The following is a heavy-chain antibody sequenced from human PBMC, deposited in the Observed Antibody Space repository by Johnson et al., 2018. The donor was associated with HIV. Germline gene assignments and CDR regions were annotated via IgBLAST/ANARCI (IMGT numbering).Heavy chain of an antibody. CDR3: TICITMIVVVTTDAFDI. V-gene: IGHV3-15*01. J-gene: IGHJ3*02. Sequence: LQLVESGGGLVKPGRSLRLTCAASGFTFSNAWMSWVRQAPGKGLEWVGRLKSKTDGGTTDYATPVKGRFTISRDDSKNTLYLRMNSLKTEDTAVYYCTICITMIVVVTTDAFDIWGQGTMVTVSS. CDR1: GFTFSNAW. CDR2: LKSKTDGGTT. D-gene: IGHD3-22*01.